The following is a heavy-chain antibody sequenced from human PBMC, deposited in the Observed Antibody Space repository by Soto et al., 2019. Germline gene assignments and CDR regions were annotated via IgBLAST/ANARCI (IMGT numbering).Heavy chain of an antibody. J-gene: IGHJ6*02. CDR3: AKDLPRIVEWLPSYYYYGMDV. D-gene: IGHD3-3*01. CDR2: ISYDGSNK. CDR1: GFTFSSYG. V-gene: IGHV3-30*18. Sequence: GGSLRLSCAASGFTFSSYGMHWVRQAPGKGLEWVAVISYDGSNKYYADSVKGRFTISRDNSKNTLYLQMNSLRAEDTAVYYCAKDLPRIVEWLPSYYYYGMDVWGQGATVTVSS.